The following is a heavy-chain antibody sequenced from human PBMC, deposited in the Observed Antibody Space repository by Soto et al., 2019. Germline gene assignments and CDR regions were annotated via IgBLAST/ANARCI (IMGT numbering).Heavy chain of an antibody. Sequence: SETLSLTCTVSGGSISSSSYYWGWIRQPPGKGLEWIGSIYYSGSTYYNPSLKSRVTISVDTSKNQFSLKLSSVTAADTAVYYCARHVNVVVPAARIIAKLADLEYWFDPWGQGTLVTVSS. V-gene: IGHV4-39*01. J-gene: IGHJ5*02. D-gene: IGHD2-2*01. CDR1: GGSISSSSYY. CDR3: ARHVNVVVPAARIIAKLADLEYWFDP. CDR2: IYYSGST.